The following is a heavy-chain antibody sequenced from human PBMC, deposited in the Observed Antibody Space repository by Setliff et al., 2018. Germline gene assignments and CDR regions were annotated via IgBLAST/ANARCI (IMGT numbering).Heavy chain of an antibody. CDR1: GGTFSNYD. J-gene: IGHJ6*03. Sequence: SVKVSCKASGGTFSNYDISWVRQAPGQGLEWMGGIIPIFGTTNYAQRFPGRVTITTDESTSTAYMELSSLRSEDSAVYYCARERGDIVTTTSYYYYLDVWGKGTTVTVSS. D-gene: IGHD5-12*01. V-gene: IGHV1-69*05. CDR3: ARERGDIVTTTSYYYYLDV. CDR2: IIPIFGTT.